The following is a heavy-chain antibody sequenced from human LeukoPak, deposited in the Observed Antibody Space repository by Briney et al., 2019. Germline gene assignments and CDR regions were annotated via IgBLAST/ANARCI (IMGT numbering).Heavy chain of an antibody. V-gene: IGHV5-51*01. CDR3: ARLPYYYDSSGYSYYYYMDV. Sequence: GESLQISCYGSGYSFTSYWIGWVRQMPGKGLEWMGIIYPGDSDTRYSPSFQGQVTISADKSISTAYLQWSSLKASDTAMYYCARLPYYYDSSGYSYYYYMDVWGKGTTVTVSS. CDR1: GYSFTSYW. D-gene: IGHD3-22*01. CDR2: IYPGDSDT. J-gene: IGHJ6*03.